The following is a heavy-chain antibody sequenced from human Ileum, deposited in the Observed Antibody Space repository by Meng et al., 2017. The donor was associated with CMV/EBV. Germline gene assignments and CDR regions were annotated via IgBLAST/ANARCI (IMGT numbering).Heavy chain of an antibody. V-gene: IGHV2-5*02. CDR3: ARSLYYSSYYFDY. J-gene: IGHJ4*02. D-gene: IGHD3-16*01. Sequence: ITLEESGPTLVKPTETLPLTCTFSGFSLTTTGVAVGWIRQPPGKALEWLALIYWDEDKGYSPSLKRRLTITKDTSKNQVVLTMTNVDPVDTATYFCARSLYYSSYYFDYWGQGTLVTVSS. CDR1: GFSLTTTGVA. CDR2: IYWDEDK.